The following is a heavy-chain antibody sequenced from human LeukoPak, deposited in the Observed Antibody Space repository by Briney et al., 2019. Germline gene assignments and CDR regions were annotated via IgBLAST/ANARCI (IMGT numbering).Heavy chain of an antibody. CDR1: GFTFSNYW. Sequence: PGGSLRLSCAASGFTFSNYWRHWVRQAPGKGLVWVSRINSDGSSTNYADSVKGRFTISRDNAKNTLYLQMNSLRAGDTAVYYCARVGPYSGSYSFDYWGQGTLVTVSS. CDR3: ARVGPYSGSYSFDY. D-gene: IGHD1-26*01. CDR2: INSDGSST. J-gene: IGHJ4*02. V-gene: IGHV3-74*01.